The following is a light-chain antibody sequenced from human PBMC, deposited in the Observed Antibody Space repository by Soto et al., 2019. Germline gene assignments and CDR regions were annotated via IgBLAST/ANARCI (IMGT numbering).Light chain of an antibody. CDR3: QQYNSYPWT. CDR1: QSISSW. Sequence: DIQMTQSPSTLSASVGDRVTITCRASQSISSWLAWYQQKPGKAPKLLIYKASSLESGVPSRFSGSGSGTEFTLTTSSLQPDDFATHYCQQYNSYPWTFGQGTKVEIK. J-gene: IGKJ1*01. V-gene: IGKV1-5*03. CDR2: KAS.